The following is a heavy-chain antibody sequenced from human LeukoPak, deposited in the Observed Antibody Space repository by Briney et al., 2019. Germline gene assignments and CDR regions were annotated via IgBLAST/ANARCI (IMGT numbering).Heavy chain of an antibody. Sequence: SEALSLTCTVSGGSINSASYYWAWIRQPPGKGLEWIGSIYYSGSTYYNPSLESRVTISVDTSKIHFSLRLSSVTAADTAVYYCARLSQLLGPETKYYFDYWGQGTLVTVSS. CDR1: GGSINSASYY. CDR3: ARLSQLLGPETKYYFDY. J-gene: IGHJ4*02. D-gene: IGHD2-2*01. V-gene: IGHV4-39*02. CDR2: IYYSGST.